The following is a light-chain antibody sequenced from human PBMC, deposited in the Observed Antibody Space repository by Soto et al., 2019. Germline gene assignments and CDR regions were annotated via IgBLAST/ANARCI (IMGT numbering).Light chain of an antibody. J-gene: IGLJ1*01. CDR2: SNN. CDR3: QSYDSSLSGSYV. Sequence: QAVVTQPPSVSGGPGQRVTISCTGSSSNIGAGYDVHWYQRLPGTAPKVLIYSNNNRPSGVPDRFSGSKSGTSASLAITGLQAEDEADYYCQSYDSSLSGSYVFGTGTKLTVL. CDR1: SSNIGAGYD. V-gene: IGLV1-40*01.